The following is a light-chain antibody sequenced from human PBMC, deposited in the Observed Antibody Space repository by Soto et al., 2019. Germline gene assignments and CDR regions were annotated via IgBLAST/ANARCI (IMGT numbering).Light chain of an antibody. J-gene: IGKJ2*01. CDR1: QSVLYSSNNKNY. CDR3: QQSWV. CDR2: WAS. Sequence: DIVMTQSPDSLAVSLGERATINCKSSQSVLYSSNNKNYLAWYQQKPGQPPKLLIYWASTRESGVPDRFSGSGSGTDFTLTISSLQAEDVAVYYCQQSWVFGQGTKLEIK. V-gene: IGKV4-1*01.